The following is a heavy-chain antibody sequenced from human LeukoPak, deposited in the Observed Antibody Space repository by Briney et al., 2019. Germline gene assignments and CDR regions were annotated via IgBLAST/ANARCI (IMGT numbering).Heavy chain of an antibody. CDR1: GGSFSGYY. D-gene: IGHD5-18*01. CDR2: INHSGST. J-gene: IGHJ4*02. CDR3: AREGGYSYGYYFDY. V-gene: IGHV4-34*01. Sequence: RPSETLSLTCAVYGGSFSGYYWSWIRQPPGKGLEWIGEINHSGSTNYNPSLKSRITISVDASKNQFSLKLSSVTAADTAVYYCAREGGYSYGYYFDYWGQGTLVTVSS.